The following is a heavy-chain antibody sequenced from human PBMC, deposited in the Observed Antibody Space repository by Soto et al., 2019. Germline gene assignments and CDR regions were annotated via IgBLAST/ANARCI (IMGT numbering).Heavy chain of an antibody. J-gene: IGHJ4*02. Sequence: GASVKVSCKASGYTFTGYYMHWVRQAPGQGLEWMGWINPNSGGTGYAQKLQGRVTMTRDTSISTAYMELSSLRSEDTALYYCARVTAGSSDFDYWGQGTLVTVSS. D-gene: IGHD6-6*01. CDR1: GYTFTGYY. CDR2: INPNSGGT. CDR3: ARVTAGSSDFDY. V-gene: IGHV1-2*02.